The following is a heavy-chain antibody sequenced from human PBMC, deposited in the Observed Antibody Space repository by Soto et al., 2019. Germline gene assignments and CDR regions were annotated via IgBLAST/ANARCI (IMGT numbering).Heavy chain of an antibody. CDR3: ATNGGGSYQAWYFDY. V-gene: IGHV1-24*01. CDR2: FDPEDGET. CDR1: GYTLTELS. D-gene: IGHD1-26*01. J-gene: IGHJ4*02. Sequence: QVQLVQSGAEVKKPGASVKVSCKVSGYTLTELSMHWVRQAPGKGLEWMGGFDPEDGETIYAQKFQGRVTMTEDTSTDTAYVEVSSLRSEDTAVYYCATNGGGSYQAWYFDYWGQGTLVTVSS.